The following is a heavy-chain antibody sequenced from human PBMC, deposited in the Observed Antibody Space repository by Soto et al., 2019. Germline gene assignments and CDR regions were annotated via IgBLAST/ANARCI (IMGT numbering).Heavy chain of an antibody. Sequence: QVQLVESGGGVVQPGRSLRLSCAASGFTFSSYPIHWVREAPGKGLEWVGSISYDGTSEDFADSLRGRFTLSRDNSKNMLWLQMNSLRSEDTAVYYCLRDYSGWFDFWGQGTLVTVSS. CDR3: LRDYSGWFDF. D-gene: IGHD3-10*01. CDR2: ISYDGTSE. V-gene: IGHV3-30-3*01. CDR1: GFTFSSYP. J-gene: IGHJ5*01.